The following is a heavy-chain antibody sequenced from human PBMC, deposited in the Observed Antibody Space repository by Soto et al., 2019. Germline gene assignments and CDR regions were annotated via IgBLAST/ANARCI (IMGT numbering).Heavy chain of an antibody. CDR2: LYYSGNT. CDR1: GGSISPFY. Sequence: QVQLQESGPGVVKPSETLSLTCTVSGGSISPFYWSWVRQPPGKGLEWIGYLYYSGNTNYNPSLKSQVTISVDASKNQVSLRLTSVTAADTAVYYCARVGGVAARTFDYWGQGTVVTVSS. J-gene: IGHJ4*02. V-gene: IGHV4-59*01. D-gene: IGHD2-15*01. CDR3: ARVGGVAARTFDY.